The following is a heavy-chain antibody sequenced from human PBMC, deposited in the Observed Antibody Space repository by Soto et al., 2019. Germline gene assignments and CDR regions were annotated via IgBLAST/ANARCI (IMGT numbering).Heavy chain of an antibody. J-gene: IGHJ6*02. D-gene: IGHD2-15*01. V-gene: IGHV1-18*04. CDR1: GYPFTSYG. Sequence: ASVKVSCKASGYPFTSYGISWVRQAPGQGLEWMGWISAYNGNTNYAQKLQGRVTMTTDTATSTAYMELRSLRSDDTAVYYWARGVVVAAYYYYYGMDGWGQGTTVTVSS. CDR2: ISAYNGNT. CDR3: ARGVVVAAYYYYYGMDG.